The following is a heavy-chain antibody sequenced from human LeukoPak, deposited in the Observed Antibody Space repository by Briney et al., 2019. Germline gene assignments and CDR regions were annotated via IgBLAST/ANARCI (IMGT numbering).Heavy chain of an antibody. Sequence: GRSLRLSCAASGFTFSSYGMHWVRQAPGKGLEWVAVISYGGSNKYYADSVKGRFTISRDNSKNTLSLQMNSLRAEDTAVYYCARDQAPYGSGTGTYFDYWGQGTLVTVSS. D-gene: IGHD3-10*01. CDR2: ISYGGSNK. CDR3: ARDQAPYGSGTGTYFDY. J-gene: IGHJ4*02. V-gene: IGHV3-30*03. CDR1: GFTFSSYG.